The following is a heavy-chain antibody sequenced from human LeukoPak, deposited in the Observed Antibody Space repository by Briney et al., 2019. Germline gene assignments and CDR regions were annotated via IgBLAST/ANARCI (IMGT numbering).Heavy chain of an antibody. Sequence: GGSLRLSCAASGFTFSSYGMHWVRQAPGKGLEWVAFIRYDGSNKYYASSVKGRFTISRDNSKNTLYLQMNSLRAEDTAVYYCAKDLIVAVTTDDAGFDYWGQGTLVTVSS. D-gene: IGHD4-17*01. J-gene: IGHJ4*02. V-gene: IGHV3-30*02. CDR2: IRYDGSNK. CDR3: AKDLIVAVTTDDAGFDY. CDR1: GFTFSSYG.